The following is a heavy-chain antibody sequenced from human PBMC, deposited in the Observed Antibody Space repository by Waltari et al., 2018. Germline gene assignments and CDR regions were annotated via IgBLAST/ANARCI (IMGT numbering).Heavy chain of an antibody. D-gene: IGHD6-6*01. CDR2: IYYSGST. CDR1: GGSISSSSYY. CDR3: ARAPAARGNWFDP. J-gene: IGHJ5*02. V-gene: IGHV4-39*07. Sequence: QLQLQESGPGLVKPSETLSLTCTVSGGSISSSSYYWGWIRQPPGKGLEWIGSIYYSGSTYYNPSLKSRVTISVDTSKNQFSLKLSSVTAADTAVYYCARAPAARGNWFDPWGQGTLVTVSS.